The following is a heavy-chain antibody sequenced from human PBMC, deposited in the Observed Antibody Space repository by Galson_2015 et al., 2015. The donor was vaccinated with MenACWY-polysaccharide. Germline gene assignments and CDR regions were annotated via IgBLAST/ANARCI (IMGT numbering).Heavy chain of an antibody. J-gene: IGHJ4*02. CDR1: GFTLSDYA. D-gene: IGHD1-14*01. V-gene: IGHV3-23*01. CDR3: AKRRMLPGRIIAGHFDY. CDR2: IRGSGTST. Sequence: LRLSCAASGFTLSDYAMSWVRQAPGKGLEWVSAIRGSGTSTYYADSVKGRFTIFRDNSKNTLYLQMNSLIAEDTAVYFCAKRRMLPGRIIAGHFDYWGQGTLVSVSS.